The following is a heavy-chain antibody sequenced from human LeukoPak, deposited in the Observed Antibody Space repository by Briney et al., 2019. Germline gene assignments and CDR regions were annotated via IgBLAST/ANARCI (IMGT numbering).Heavy chain of an antibody. CDR1: GFTFSNAW. CDR2: IRSKTDGGTK. CDR3: TTDYYDSSGYLNY. J-gene: IGHJ4*02. V-gene: IGHV3-15*01. Sequence: GGSLRLSCAASGFTFSNAWMNWVRQAPGKGLEWVGRIRSKTDGGTKDYAAPVKGRFTISRDDSKNTLYLQMNSLKTEDTAVYYCTTDYYDSSGYLNYWGQGTLVTVSS. D-gene: IGHD3-22*01.